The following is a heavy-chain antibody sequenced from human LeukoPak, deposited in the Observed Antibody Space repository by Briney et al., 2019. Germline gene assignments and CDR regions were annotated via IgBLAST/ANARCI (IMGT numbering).Heavy chain of an antibody. J-gene: IGHJ4*02. CDR1: GFTFSSYS. V-gene: IGHV3-48*02. CDR2: ISSRSKTI. Sequence: PRRSMRLSCAASGFTFSSYSMNWVRQAPGKGVEWVSYISSRSKTIYYADTVKGRFTISRDNAKISLYLQMNSLRDEDSAVYYCARDQGIFDYWGQGTLVTVSS. CDR3: ARDQGIFDY.